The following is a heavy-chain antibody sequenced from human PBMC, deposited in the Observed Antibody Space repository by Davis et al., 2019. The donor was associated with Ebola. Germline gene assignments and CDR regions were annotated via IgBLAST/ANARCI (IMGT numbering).Heavy chain of an antibody. V-gene: IGHV3-48*02. J-gene: IGHJ6*04. Sequence: GESLKISCAASGFTFSSYSMNWVRQAPGKGLEWVSYISSSSTIYYADSVKGRFTISRDNAKNSLYLQMNSLRDEDTAVYYCARSWLSPYYYYGMDVWGKGTTVTVSS. D-gene: IGHD3-9*01. CDR2: ISSSSTI. CDR1: GFTFSSYS. CDR3: ARSWLSPYYYYGMDV.